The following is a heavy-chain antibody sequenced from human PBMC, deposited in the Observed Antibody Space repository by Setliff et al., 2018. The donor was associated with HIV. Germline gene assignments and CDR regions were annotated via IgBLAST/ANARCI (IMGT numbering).Heavy chain of an antibody. J-gene: IGHJ6*02. V-gene: IGHV4-39*01. CDR3: ARSPSYSSSFSYYYYSMDV. D-gene: IGHD6-6*01. CDR2: IYYSGST. Sequence: PSETLSLTCTVPGGSISSSTYYWGWIRQPPGKGLEWIGTIYYSGSTYYNPSLKSRLTISVDTSKNQFSLKLNSVTAADTAVYYCARSPSYSSSFSYYYYSMDVWGQGTTVTVSS. CDR1: GGSISSSTYY.